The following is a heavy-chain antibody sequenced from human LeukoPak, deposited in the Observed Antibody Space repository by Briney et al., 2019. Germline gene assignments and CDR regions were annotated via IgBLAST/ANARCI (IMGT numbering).Heavy chain of an antibody. Sequence: GGSLRLSCAASGFIFRSYAMMWVRQAPGKGLEWVSSITGPGDTFYVDSVKGRFTVSRDNSKNTLYLQLNSLTAEDTALYYCAKGKAARLVDWFDPWGQGTLVTVSS. D-gene: IGHD6-6*01. CDR1: GFIFRSYA. CDR2: ITGPGDT. V-gene: IGHV3-23*01. J-gene: IGHJ5*02. CDR3: AKGKAARLVDWFDP.